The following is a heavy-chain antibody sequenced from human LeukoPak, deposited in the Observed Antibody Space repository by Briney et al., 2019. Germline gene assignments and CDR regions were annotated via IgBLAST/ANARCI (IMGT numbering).Heavy chain of an antibody. J-gene: IGHJ4*02. CDR2: ISSNGGST. CDR3: ARGAPDTTFDY. CDR1: GFTFSSYA. D-gene: IGHD1-14*01. V-gene: IGHV3-64*01. Sequence: GGSLRLSCAASGFTFSSYAMHWVRQVPGKGLEYVSAISSNGGSTYYANSVKGRFTISRDNSKNTLYLQMGSLRAEDMAVYYCARGAPDTTFDYWGQGTLVTVSS.